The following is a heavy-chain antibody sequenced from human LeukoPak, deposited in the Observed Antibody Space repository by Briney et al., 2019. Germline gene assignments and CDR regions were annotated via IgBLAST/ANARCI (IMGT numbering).Heavy chain of an antibody. V-gene: IGHV3-49*01. CDR1: GVSLGGYA. D-gene: IGHD3-22*01. J-gene: IGHJ5*01. CDR2: IRIKAYGRTT. Sequence: PGGSLTLSCTPSGVSLGGYAMSWFRQAPGKGLEWVGFIRIKAYGRTTASTASVTGRLIISRKDSTSIAYLQMISLKTEDTAVYYCTGHYDSSRYLPDSWGQGTLVTVSS. CDR3: TGHYDSSRYLPDS.